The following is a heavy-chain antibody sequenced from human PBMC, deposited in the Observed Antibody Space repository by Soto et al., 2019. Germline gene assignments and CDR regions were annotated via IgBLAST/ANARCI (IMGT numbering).Heavy chain of an antibody. D-gene: IGHD2-2*02. CDR3: ARAWDIVVVPAAITDAFDI. V-gene: IGHV1-3*01. Sequence: ASVKVSCKASGYTFTSYAMHWVRQAPGQRLEWMGWINAGNGNTKYSQKFQGRVTITRDTSASTAYMELSSLRSEDTAVYYCARAWDIVVVPAAITDAFDIWGQGTMVTVSS. CDR1: GYTFTSYA. J-gene: IGHJ3*02. CDR2: INAGNGNT.